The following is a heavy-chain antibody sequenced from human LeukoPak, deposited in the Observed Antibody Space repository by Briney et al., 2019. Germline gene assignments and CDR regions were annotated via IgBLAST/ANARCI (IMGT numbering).Heavy chain of an antibody. Sequence: GGSLVLSCAASGFTFSSYSMNGVRPAPGKGLEWVSYISSSSSTIYYADSVKGRFTISRDNAKNSLYLQMNSLRAEDTAVYYCAREYSSSWYHYYYYYMDVWGKGTTVTVSS. CDR1: GFTFSSYS. D-gene: IGHD6-13*01. CDR2: ISSSSSTI. J-gene: IGHJ6*03. CDR3: AREYSSSWYHYYYYYMDV. V-gene: IGHV3-48*04.